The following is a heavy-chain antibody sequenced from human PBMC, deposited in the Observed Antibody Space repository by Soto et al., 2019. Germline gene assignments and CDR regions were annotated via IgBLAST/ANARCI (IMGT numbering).Heavy chain of an antibody. CDR2: IIPNFGTA. J-gene: IGHJ4*02. D-gene: IGHD5-18*01. V-gene: IGHV1-69*06. CDR1: GCTFSSYG. Sequence: SVKVSCKASGCTFSSYGISWVRQAPGQGLEWVGGIIPNFGTANYAQKFQGRVTITADKSTRTASMELNSLRSEDTAVYYCAREVDTTRDPYFDDWGQGTLFTVSS. CDR3: AREVDTTRDPYFDD.